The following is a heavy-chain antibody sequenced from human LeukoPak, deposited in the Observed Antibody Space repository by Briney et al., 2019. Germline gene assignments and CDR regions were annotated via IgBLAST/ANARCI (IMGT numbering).Heavy chain of an antibody. V-gene: IGHV3-23*01. D-gene: IGHD3-22*01. J-gene: IGHJ4*02. Sequence: GGSLRLSCAASGFTFSSYAMSWVRQAPGKGLEGVSAISGSGGSTYYADSVKGRFTISRDNSKNTLYLQMNSMRAEDTAVYYCAKVFGNLYYDSSGYYYFDYWGQGTLVTVSS. CDR3: AKVFGNLYYDSSGYYYFDY. CDR1: GFTFSSYA. CDR2: ISGSGGST.